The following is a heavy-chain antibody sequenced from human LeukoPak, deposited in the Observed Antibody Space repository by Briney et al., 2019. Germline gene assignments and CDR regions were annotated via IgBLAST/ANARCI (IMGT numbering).Heavy chain of an antibody. J-gene: IGHJ4*02. Sequence: SQTLSLTCTVSGGSISSGSYYWSWIRQPAGKGLEWIGRIYTSGSTNYNPSLKSRVTISVDTSKNQFSLKLSSGTAAGTAGYYCARTPDSSGYYLNYGGQGPLVPVSS. D-gene: IGHD3-22*01. V-gene: IGHV4-61*02. CDR1: GGSISSGSYY. CDR2: IYTSGST. CDR3: ARTPDSSGYYLNY.